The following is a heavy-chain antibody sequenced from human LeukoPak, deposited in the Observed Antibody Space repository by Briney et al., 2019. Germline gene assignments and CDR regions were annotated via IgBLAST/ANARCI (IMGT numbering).Heavy chain of an antibody. V-gene: IGHV4-34*01. CDR2: INHSGST. CDR3: AKYSYGYPNWFDP. J-gene: IGHJ5*02. CDR1: GSFSGYY. D-gene: IGHD5-18*01. Sequence: SETLSLTCAIYGSFSGYYWSWIRQPPGKGLEWIGEINHSGSTNYNPSLKSRVTISVDTSKNQFSLKLSSVTAADTAVYYCAKYSYGYPNWFDPWGQGTLVTVSS.